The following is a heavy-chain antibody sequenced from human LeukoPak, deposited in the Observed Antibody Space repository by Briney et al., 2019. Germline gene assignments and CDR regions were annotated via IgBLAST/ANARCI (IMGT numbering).Heavy chain of an antibody. V-gene: IGHV3-48*02. J-gene: IGHJ1*01. CDR1: GFTFSGYS. CDR2: ISGNRGDI. Sequence: PGGSLRLSCGASGFTFSGYSMNWVRQAPGKALEWVSFISGNRGDICYADSVTGRFTISRDNAKNALYLQMNSLRDDDTAVYYCTRRQLASFQYWGQGTLVTVSS. D-gene: IGHD6-13*01. CDR3: TRRQLASFQY.